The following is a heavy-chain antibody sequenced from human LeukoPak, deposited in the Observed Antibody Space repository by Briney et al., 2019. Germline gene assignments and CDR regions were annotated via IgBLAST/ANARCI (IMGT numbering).Heavy chain of an antibody. V-gene: IGHV4-30-4*08. D-gene: IGHD3-3*01. CDR3: ATNDFWSGYYTGYYYYYMDV. CDR1: AGSISSGDYY. Sequence: SQTLSLTCTVSAGSISSGDYYWRWIRQPPGKGLEWIGYIYYSGSTYYNPSLKSRVTIAVDTSKNQFSLKLSSVTAADTAVYYCATNDFWSGYYTGYYYYYMDVWGKGTTVTVSS. CDR2: IYYSGST. J-gene: IGHJ6*03.